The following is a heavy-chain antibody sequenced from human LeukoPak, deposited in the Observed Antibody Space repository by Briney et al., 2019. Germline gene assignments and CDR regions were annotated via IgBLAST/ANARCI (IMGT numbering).Heavy chain of an antibody. CDR1: GFTFSNYE. J-gene: IGHJ6*02. Sequence: GGSLRLSCAASGFTFSNYEMNWVRQAPGKGLEWVSSINSSSSYIYYADSVKGRFTISRDNAKNSLYLQMNSLRAEDTAVYYCAGESSRPWGSVYGMDVWGQGTTVTVSS. V-gene: IGHV3-21*01. D-gene: IGHD3-10*01. CDR2: INSSSSYI. CDR3: AGESSRPWGSVYGMDV.